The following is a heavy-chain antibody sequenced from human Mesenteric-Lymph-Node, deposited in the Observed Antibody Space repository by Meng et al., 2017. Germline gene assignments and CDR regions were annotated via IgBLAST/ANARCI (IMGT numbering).Heavy chain of an antibody. CDR2: ISYDGSNK. Sequence: GGSLRLSCAASGFTFSSYAMHWVRQPPGQGLGGVAVISYDGSNKYYADSVKGRFTISVDNSKNTLYLQMNSLRAEATAVYYCASPSTVTALTGDYWGQGTLVTVSS. V-gene: IGHV3-30*04. J-gene: IGHJ4*02. D-gene: IGHD4-17*01. CDR3: ASPSTVTALTGDY. CDR1: GFTFSSYA.